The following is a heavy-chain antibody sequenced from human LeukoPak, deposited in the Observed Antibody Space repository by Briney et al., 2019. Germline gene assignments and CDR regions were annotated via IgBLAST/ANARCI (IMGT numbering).Heavy chain of an antibody. CDR1: GASISGYY. V-gene: IGHV4-4*07. D-gene: IGHD1-14*01. Sequence: PSETLSLTCTVSGASISGYYGNWFRQPAGKGGEWIGRIYATGVTNYIPSLKSRVTMSVDTSKSQFSLKLSSVTAADTAVYYCARGGGGNPDGRYFDYWGQGTLVTVSS. CDR2: IYATGVT. CDR3: ARGGGGNPDGRYFDY. J-gene: IGHJ4*02.